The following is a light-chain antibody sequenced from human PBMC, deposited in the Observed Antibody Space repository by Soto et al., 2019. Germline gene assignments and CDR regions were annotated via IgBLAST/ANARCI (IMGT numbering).Light chain of an antibody. CDR3: QQRKSWPAIT. V-gene: IGKV3-11*01. CDR2: DAS. J-gene: IGKJ5*01. CDR1: QSVSNS. Sequence: IVLTQSPATLSLSPGDRATLSCRASQSVSNSLVWYQHKPGQAPRFLIYDASKRATGTPARFSGSGSGTDFTLTISSLEPEDFAVYYCQQRKSWPAITFGQRTRLEIK.